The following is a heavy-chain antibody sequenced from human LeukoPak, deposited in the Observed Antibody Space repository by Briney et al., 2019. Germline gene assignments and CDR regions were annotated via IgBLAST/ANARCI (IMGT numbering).Heavy chain of an antibody. CDR2: IWYDGSNK. D-gene: IGHD6-13*01. J-gene: IGHJ6*04. CDR3: ATQQLVRGYV. V-gene: IGHV3-33*01. CDR1: GFTFSSYG. Sequence: GRSLRLSCAATGFTFSSYGMYWVRQAPGKGLEWVAVIWYDGSNKYYADSVKGRFTTSRDNSKNTLYLQMNSLRAEDTAVYYCATQQLVRGYVWGKGTTVTVSS.